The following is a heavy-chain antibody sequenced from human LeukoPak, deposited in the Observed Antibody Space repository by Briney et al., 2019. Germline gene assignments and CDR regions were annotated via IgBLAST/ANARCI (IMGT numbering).Heavy chain of an antibody. CDR1: GFTFSSYG. CDR2: ISYDGSNE. CDR3: AKGGSVTAPDDAFGI. V-gene: IGHV3-30*18. Sequence: QPGRSLRLSCAASGFTFSSYGMHWVRQAPGKGLEWVAVISYDGSNEYYADSVKGRFTVSRDNSKNTLYLQMNSLRAEDTAIYYCAKGGSVTAPDDAFGIWGQGTMVTVSS. J-gene: IGHJ3*02. D-gene: IGHD5/OR15-5a*01.